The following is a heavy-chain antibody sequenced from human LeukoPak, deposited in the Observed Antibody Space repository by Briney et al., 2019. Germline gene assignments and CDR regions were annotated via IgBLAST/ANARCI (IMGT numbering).Heavy chain of an antibody. CDR1: GFTFISYA. D-gene: IGHD1-26*01. V-gene: IGHV3-23*01. CDR3: ARDHNTGSGSYYFDY. Sequence: GGSLRLSCAASGFTFISYAMSWVRQAPGKGLEWVSAISGSGGSTYYADSVKGRFTISRDNAKNSLYLQMNSLRAEDTAVYYCARDHNTGSGSYYFDYWGQGTLVTVSS. J-gene: IGHJ4*02. CDR2: ISGSGGST.